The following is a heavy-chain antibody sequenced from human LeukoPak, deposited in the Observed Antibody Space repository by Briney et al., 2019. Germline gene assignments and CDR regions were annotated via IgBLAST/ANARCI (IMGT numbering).Heavy chain of an antibody. Sequence: GESLKISCKGSGYSFTNYWIGWVRQMPGKGLEWMGIINPGDSDTRYSPSFQGQVTISADKSISTAYLQWSSLKASDTAMYYCARLSPTCSSTSCYYDYWGQGTLVTVPS. V-gene: IGHV5-51*01. CDR1: GYSFTNYW. D-gene: IGHD2-2*01. CDR2: INPGDSDT. CDR3: ARLSPTCSSTSCYYDY. J-gene: IGHJ4*02.